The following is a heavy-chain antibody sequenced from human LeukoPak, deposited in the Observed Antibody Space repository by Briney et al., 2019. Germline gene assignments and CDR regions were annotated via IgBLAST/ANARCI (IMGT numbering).Heavy chain of an antibody. CDR1: GFTFSSYA. Sequence: GGSLRLSCAATGFTFSSYAMHWVRQAPGKGLEWVAVISYDGSNKYYADSVKGRFTISRDNSRNTMYLQMNSLTSEDTAVYYCAKDAGEGTTPVYWGQGTLVIVSS. CDR2: ISYDGSNK. V-gene: IGHV3-30*04. CDR3: AKDAGEGTTPVY. J-gene: IGHJ4*02. D-gene: IGHD2-15*01.